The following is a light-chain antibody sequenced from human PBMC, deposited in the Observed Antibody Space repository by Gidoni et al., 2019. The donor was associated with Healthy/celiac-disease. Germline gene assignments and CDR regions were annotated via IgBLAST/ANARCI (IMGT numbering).Light chain of an antibody. CDR3: QQYYSYPPA. CDR2: AAS. Sequence: AIRMTQSPSSLSASTGDTVTITCRASQGISSYLAWYQQKPGKAPKLLIYAASTLQSVVPSRFSGSGSGTDFTLTISCLQSEDFATYYCQQYYSYPPACGQGTKVEIK. V-gene: IGKV1-8*01. CDR1: QGISSY. J-gene: IGKJ1*01.